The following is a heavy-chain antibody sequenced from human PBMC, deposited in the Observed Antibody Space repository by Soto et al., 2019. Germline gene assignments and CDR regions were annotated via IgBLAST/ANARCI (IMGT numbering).Heavy chain of an antibody. V-gene: IGHV3-21*01. J-gene: IGHJ3*02. CDR3: ARLSIAAAGNDAFDI. D-gene: IGHD6-13*01. CDR1: GFTFSSYS. Sequence: GGSLRLSCAASGFTFSSYSMNWVRQAPGKGLEWVSSISSSSSYIYYADSVKGRFTISRDNAKNSLYLQMNSLRAEDTAVYYCARLSIAAAGNDAFDIWGQGTMVTVS. CDR2: ISSSSSYI.